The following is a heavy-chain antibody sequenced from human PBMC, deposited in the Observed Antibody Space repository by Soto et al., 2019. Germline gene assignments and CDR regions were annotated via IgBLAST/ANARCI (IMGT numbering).Heavy chain of an antibody. Sequence: QVQLVESGGGVVQPGRSLRLSCAASGFTFRDYGMNWVRQAPGRGLEWVAVISYDGLNKFYSDSVKGRFAISRDNSKKTVYLQMNSLRTEDTAVYYCAKVGGCDSWSVSQGQYYIDYWGQGTLVTVSP. CDR2: ISYDGLNK. J-gene: IGHJ4*02. CDR3: AKVGGCDSWSVSQGQYYIDY. V-gene: IGHV3-30*18. CDR1: GFTFRDYG. D-gene: IGHD3-3*01.